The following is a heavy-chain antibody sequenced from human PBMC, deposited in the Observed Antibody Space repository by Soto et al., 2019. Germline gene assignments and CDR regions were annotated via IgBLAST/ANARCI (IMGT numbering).Heavy chain of an antibody. CDR1: GFTFSSYA. V-gene: IGHV3-30-3*01. Sequence: GGSLRLSCAASGFTFSSYAMHWVRQAPGKGLEWVAVISYDGSNKYYADSVKGRFTISRDNSKNTLYLQMNSLRAEDTAVYYCARDRNGYNWNPYFDYWGQGTLVTVSS. D-gene: IGHD1-20*01. J-gene: IGHJ4*02. CDR2: ISYDGSNK. CDR3: ARDRNGYNWNPYFDY.